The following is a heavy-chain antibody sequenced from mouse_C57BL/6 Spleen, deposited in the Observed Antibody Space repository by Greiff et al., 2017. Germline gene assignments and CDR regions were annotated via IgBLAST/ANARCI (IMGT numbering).Heavy chain of an antibody. J-gene: IGHJ3*01. V-gene: IGHV1-69*01. CDR3: ARGGSSYSWFAY. CDR1: GYTFTSYW. D-gene: IGHD1-1*01. CDR2: IDPSDSYT. Sequence: QVQLQQPGAELVMPGASVKLSCKASGYTFTSYWMHWVKQRPGQGLEWIGEIDPSDSYTNYNQKFKGKSTLTVDKSSSTAYMQLSSLTSEDSAVSYCARGGSSYSWFAYWGQGTLVTVSA.